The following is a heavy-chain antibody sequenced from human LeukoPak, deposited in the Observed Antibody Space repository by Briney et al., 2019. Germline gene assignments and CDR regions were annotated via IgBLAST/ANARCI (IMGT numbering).Heavy chain of an antibody. V-gene: IGHV4-4*02. CDR1: GDSINSLDL. CDR3: AGLVGRYSSGLYYYYFDY. J-gene: IGHJ4*02. Sequence: SGTLSLTCTVSGDSINSLDLWSWVRQPPGKGLEWIGEMYLSGTTHSNPSVKSRVSISIDKSKNQFLLNLSSVTAADTAVYYCAGLVGRYSSGLYYYYFDYWGQGTLVTVSS. CDR2: MYLSGTT. D-gene: IGHD3-22*01.